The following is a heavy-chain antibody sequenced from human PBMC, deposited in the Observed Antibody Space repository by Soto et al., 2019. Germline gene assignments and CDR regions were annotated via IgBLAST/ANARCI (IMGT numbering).Heavy chain of an antibody. J-gene: IGHJ4*02. V-gene: IGHV3-53*01. Sequence: WGSLRLPCAVSGFNFDNIYMSWDRQAPGKGLEWVSILYSGGQTYYTESVRGRFTISRDISKNTLDLQMNRLSADDTAVYYCSKHNVAPAFGEFEYWGQGTLVTVSS. CDR2: LYSGGQT. D-gene: IGHD3-16*01. CDR1: GFNFDNIY. CDR3: SKHNVAPAFGEFEY.